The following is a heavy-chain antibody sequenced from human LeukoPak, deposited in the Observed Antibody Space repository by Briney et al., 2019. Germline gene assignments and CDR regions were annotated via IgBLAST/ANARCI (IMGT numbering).Heavy chain of an antibody. CDR2: ISSDGSHQ. D-gene: IGHD3-22*01. CDR1: GFTFTNFA. V-gene: IGHV3-30*18. CDR3: AKGHYYDSSGYYQHFDR. J-gene: IGHJ4*02. Sequence: GRSLRLSCAASGFTFTNFAIHWVRQAPGKGLEWVSLISSDGSHQYYPDSVKGRFTISRDNSKNTLYLQMNSLRAEDTAVYYCAKGHYYDSSGYYQHFDRWGQGTLVTVSS.